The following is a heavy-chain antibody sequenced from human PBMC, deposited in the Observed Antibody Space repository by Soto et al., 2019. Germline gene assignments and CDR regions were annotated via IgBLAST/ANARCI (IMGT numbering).Heavy chain of an antibody. CDR2: IWYDGSNK. CDR3: AKDCVTHYCSGGSWHSSGVHGMDV. D-gene: IGHD2-15*01. CDR1: GFTFSSYG. J-gene: IGHJ6*02. Sequence: QVQLVESGGGVVQPGRSLRLSCAASGFTFSSYGMHWVRQAPGKGLEWVAVIWYDGSNKYYADSVKGRFTISRDNSKNKLYLQMNSLRAEGTAVYFCAKDCVTHYCSGGSWHSSGVHGMDVWGQGTTVPVSS. V-gene: IGHV3-33*06.